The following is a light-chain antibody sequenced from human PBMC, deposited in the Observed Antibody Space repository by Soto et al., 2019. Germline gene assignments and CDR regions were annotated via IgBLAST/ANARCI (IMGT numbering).Light chain of an antibody. Sequence: QSVLTQPPSVSGSPGQSVAISCTGTSSDVGSYNRVSWYQQPPGTAPKVMIYEVSNRPSGVPDRFSGSKSGNTASLTISGLQAEDEADYDCSSYTSSSTYVFGTGTKVTVL. J-gene: IGLJ1*01. CDR2: EVS. CDR3: SSYTSSSTYV. CDR1: SSDVGSYNR. V-gene: IGLV2-18*02.